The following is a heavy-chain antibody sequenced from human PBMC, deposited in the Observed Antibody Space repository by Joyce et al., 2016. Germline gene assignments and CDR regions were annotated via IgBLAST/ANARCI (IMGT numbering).Heavy chain of an antibody. V-gene: IGHV3-48*04. CDR1: GFTFSCYS. Sequence: EVQLVESGGGLVQPGGSLRLSCAASGFTFSCYSMNWVRQGAGKGLGWVSNISSSRSSTVYYADSVKGRFTISRDDAKNSLYLQMNSLRAEDTAVYYCARGISREIDYWGQGTLVTVSS. CDR2: ISSSRSSTV. D-gene: IGHD1-26*01. J-gene: IGHJ4*02. CDR3: ARGISREIDY.